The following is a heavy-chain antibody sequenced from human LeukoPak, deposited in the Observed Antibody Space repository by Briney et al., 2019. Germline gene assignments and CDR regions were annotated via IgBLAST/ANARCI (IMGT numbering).Heavy chain of an antibody. CDR2: IKSKTDGGTT. D-gene: IGHD2-15*01. V-gene: IGHV3-15*01. CDR1: GFTFSNAY. CDR3: ARDHCSGGSCYEFDY. Sequence: GGSPRLSCAASGFTFSNAYMTWVRQAPGKGLEWVGRIKSKTDGGTTDYAAPVKGRFTISRDDSENTMYLQMNSLKTEDTAVYYCARDHCSGGSCYEFDYWGQGTLVTVSS. J-gene: IGHJ4*02.